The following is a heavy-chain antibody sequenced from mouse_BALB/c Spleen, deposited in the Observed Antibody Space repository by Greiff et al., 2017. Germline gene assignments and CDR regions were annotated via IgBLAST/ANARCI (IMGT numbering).Heavy chain of an antibody. J-gene: IGHJ4*01. CDR1: GFTFSSFG. Sequence: EVQGVESGGGLVQPGGSRKLSCAASGFTFSSFGMHWVRQAPEKGLEWVAYISSGSSTIYYADTVKGRFTISRDNPTNTLFLQMTSLRSEDTAMYYCERFQYYVYYYAMDYWGQGTSVTVSA. CDR3: ERFQYYVYYYAMDY. V-gene: IGHV5-17*02. D-gene: IGHD1-2*01. CDR2: ISSGSSTI.